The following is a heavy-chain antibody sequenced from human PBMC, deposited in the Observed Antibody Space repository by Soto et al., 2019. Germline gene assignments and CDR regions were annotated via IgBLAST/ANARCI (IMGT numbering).Heavy chain of an antibody. CDR2: INPNSGGT. D-gene: IGHD5-18*01. Sequence: QVPLVQSGAEVKKPGASVKVSCKASGYTCTGYYMHWVRQAPGQGLEWMGWINPNSGGTNYAQKVQGSFTMTRYTSVSTAYMELSRLRSDDTAVYYCARLVKVATAMVTILGWFDPCGHGTLVTVSS. CDR3: ARLVKVATAMVTILGWFDP. J-gene: IGHJ5*02. V-gene: IGHV1-2*02. CDR1: GYTCTGYY.